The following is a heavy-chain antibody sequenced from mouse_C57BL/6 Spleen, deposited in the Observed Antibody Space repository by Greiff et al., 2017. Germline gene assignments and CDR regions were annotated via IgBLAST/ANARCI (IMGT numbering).Heavy chain of an antibody. CDR3: ARGEVGYDYDGAMDY. D-gene: IGHD2-4*01. J-gene: IGHJ4*01. V-gene: IGHV1-64*01. CDR1: GYTFTSYW. CDR2: IHPNSGST. Sequence: VQLQQPGAELVKPGASVKLSCKASGYTFTSYWMHWVKQRPGQGLEWIGMIHPNSGSTNYNEKFKSKATLTVDKSSSTAYMQLSSLTSEDSAVYYCARGEVGYDYDGAMDYWGQGTSVTVSS.